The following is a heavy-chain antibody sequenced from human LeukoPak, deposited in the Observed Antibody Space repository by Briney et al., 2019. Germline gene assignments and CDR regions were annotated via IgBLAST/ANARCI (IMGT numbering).Heavy chain of an antibody. CDR1: GGSLSPYY. Sequence: SETLSLTCTVSGGSLSPYYWSWIRQSPGKGLEWIAHIYYSGINNHNPSLKSRVTISVDTSKNQFSLKLSSVTAADTAVYYCARHLAPSSGYLTLDYWGQGTLVTVSS. CDR3: ARHLAPSSGYLTLDY. V-gene: IGHV4-59*08. J-gene: IGHJ4*02. D-gene: IGHD3-22*01. CDR2: IYYSGIN.